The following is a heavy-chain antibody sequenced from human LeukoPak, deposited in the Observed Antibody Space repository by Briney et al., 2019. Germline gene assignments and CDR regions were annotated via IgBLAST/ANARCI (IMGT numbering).Heavy chain of an antibody. CDR1: GFTFSSYA. CDR3: AKHFDYASGSYYSHLDY. CDR2: ISSSYGT. Sequence: GGSLRLSCAASGFTFSSYAFTWVRQTPGKGLEWVSAISSSYGTYYADSVKGRFTISRDNSKHTLYLQMNSLRDEDTAVYYCAKHFDYASGSYYSHLDYWAREPWSPSPQ. J-gene: IGHJ4*02. D-gene: IGHD3-10*01. V-gene: IGHV3-23*01.